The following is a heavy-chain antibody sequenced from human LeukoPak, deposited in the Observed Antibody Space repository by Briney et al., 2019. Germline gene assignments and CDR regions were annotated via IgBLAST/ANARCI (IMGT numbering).Heavy chain of an antibody. Sequence: GGSLRLSCAASGFTFSSYSMNWVRQAPGKGLEWVSSISSSSSYIYYADSVKGRFTISRDNAKNSLYLQMNSLRAEDTAVYYCARDFGYGDTRYIDYWGQGTLVTVSS. D-gene: IGHD4-17*01. CDR1: GFTFSSYS. J-gene: IGHJ4*02. CDR3: ARDFGYGDTRYIDY. V-gene: IGHV3-21*01. CDR2: ISSSSSYI.